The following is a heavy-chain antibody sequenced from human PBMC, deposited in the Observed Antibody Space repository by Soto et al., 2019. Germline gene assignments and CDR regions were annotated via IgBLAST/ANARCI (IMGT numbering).Heavy chain of an antibody. CDR3: ARGKGVGIAAAGLTLIFQH. D-gene: IGHD6-13*01. CDR1: GGSFSGYY. Sequence: SETLSLTCAVYGGSFSGYYWSWIRQPPGKGLEWIGEINHSGGTNYNPSLKSRVTISVDTSKNQFSLKLSSVTAADMAVYYCARGKGVGIAAAGLTLIFQHWGQGTLVTSPQ. V-gene: IGHV4-34*01. J-gene: IGHJ1*01. CDR2: INHSGGT.